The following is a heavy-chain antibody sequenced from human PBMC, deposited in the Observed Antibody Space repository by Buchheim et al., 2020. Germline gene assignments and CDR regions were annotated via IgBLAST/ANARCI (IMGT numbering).Heavy chain of an antibody. J-gene: IGHJ4*02. V-gene: IGHV3-30*04. CDR1: GFTFSSYA. CDR2: ISYDGSNK. CDR3: ARGELLWFRDQFDY. Sequence: QVQLVESGGGVVQPGRSLRLSCAASGFTFSSYAMHWVRQAPGKGLEWVAVISYDGSNKYYADSVKGRFTISRDTSKNTLYLQMNSLRAEDTAVYYCARGELLWFRDQFDYWGQGTL. D-gene: IGHD3-10*01.